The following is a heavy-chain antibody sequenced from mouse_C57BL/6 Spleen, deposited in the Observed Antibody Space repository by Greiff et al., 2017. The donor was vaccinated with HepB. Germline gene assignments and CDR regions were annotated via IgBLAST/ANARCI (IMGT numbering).Heavy chain of an antibody. CDR3: AREVTTPFTY. CDR1: GYTFTDYY. J-gene: IGHJ3*01. Sequence: VQLQQSGPELVKPGASVKISCKASGYTFTDYYINWVKQSHGKSLEWIGDINPNNGGTSYNQKFKGKATLTVDKSSSTAYMELRSLTSEDSAVYYCAREVTTPFTYWGQGTLVTVSA. D-gene: IGHD2-2*01. CDR2: INPNNGGT. V-gene: IGHV1-26*01.